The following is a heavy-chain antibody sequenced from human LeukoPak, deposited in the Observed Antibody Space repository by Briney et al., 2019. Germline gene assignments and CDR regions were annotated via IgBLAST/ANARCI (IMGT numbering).Heavy chain of an antibody. J-gene: IGHJ5*02. V-gene: IGHV3-30-3*01. D-gene: IGHD6-13*01. CDR2: ISYDGSNK. CDR3: AKDGPGIPNSFDP. Sequence: RGSLRLSCAASGFTFSSYAMHWVRQAPGKGLEWVAVISYDGSNKYYADSVKGRFTISRDNSKNTLYLQMNSLRAEDTAVYYCAKDGPGIPNSFDPWGQGTLVTVSS. CDR1: GFTFSSYA.